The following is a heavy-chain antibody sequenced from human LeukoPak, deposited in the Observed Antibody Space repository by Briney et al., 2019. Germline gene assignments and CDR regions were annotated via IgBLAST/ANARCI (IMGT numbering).Heavy chain of an antibody. D-gene: IGHD2-2*01. CDR2: ISGGGVNI. CDR3: AKDPIYYAPAAPYYFDY. J-gene: IGHJ4*02. Sequence: GGSLRLSCAASGFSFINYAMSWVRQPPGKGLEWVSVISGGGVNIFYAESVKGRFTISRDNSKNTVYLQMNSLRAEDTAVYYCAKDPIYYAPAAPYYFDYWGQGTLVTVSS. CDR1: GFSFINYA. V-gene: IGHV3-23*01.